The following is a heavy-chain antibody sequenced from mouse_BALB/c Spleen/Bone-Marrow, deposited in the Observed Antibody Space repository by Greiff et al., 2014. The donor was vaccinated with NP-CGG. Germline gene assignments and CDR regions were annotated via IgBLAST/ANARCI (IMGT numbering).Heavy chain of an antibody. J-gene: IGHJ3*01. Sequence: QGQLKDSGAEGVEPGAPVKLSFKASCYTFTRHWVHWGRERPGRGPGGIGKIDPSDSETHYNHEFKDMATLTVDKSSSTAYIQLSSLTSEDSAVYFCARSGGNYVAWFVYWGQGTLVTVSP. CDR2: IDPSDSET. CDR3: ARSGGNYVAWFVY. CDR1: CYTFTRHW. V-gene: IGHV1-69*02. D-gene: IGHD2-1*01.